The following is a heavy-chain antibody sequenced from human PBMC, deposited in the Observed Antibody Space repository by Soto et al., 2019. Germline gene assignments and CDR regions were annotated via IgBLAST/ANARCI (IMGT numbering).Heavy chain of an antibody. CDR3: ARQIYDSDTGPNFQYYFDS. CDR2: IDPSDSQT. V-gene: IGHV5-10-1*01. CDR1: GYSFAGYW. D-gene: IGHD3-22*01. J-gene: IGHJ4*02. Sequence: GESLKISCKGSGYSFAGYWITWVRQKPGRGLEWMGRIDPSDSQTYYSPSFRGHVTISATKSITTVFLQWSSLRASDTAMYYCARQIYDSDTGPNFQYYFDSWGQGTPVTVSS.